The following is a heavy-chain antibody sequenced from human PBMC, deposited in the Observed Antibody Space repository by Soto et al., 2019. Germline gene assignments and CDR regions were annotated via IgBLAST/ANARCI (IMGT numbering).Heavy chain of an antibody. V-gene: IGHV3-30*18. CDR1: GFTFSSYG. J-gene: IGHJ4*02. Sequence: GGSLRLSCAASGFTFSSYGMHWVRQAPGKGLEWVAVISYDGSNKYYADSVKGRFTISRDNSKNTLYLQMNSLRAEDTAVYYCAKDAEYQLLSSVDYWGQGTLVTVSS. CDR3: AKDAEYQLLSSVDY. CDR2: ISYDGSNK. D-gene: IGHD2-2*01.